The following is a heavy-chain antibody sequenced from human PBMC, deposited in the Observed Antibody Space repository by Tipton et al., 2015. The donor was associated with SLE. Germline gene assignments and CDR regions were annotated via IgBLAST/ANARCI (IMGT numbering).Heavy chain of an antibody. CDR1: GYTFTSYD. D-gene: IGHD3-16*01. J-gene: IGHJ5*02. Sequence: QSGAEVKKPGASVKVSCKASGYTFTSYDINWVRQATGQGLEWMGWMNPDSGKTDYAQKFQDRVTMATDTSTSTAYMELRSLRSDDTAVDYCARDRAYVDDWAEWFDPWGQGTLVIVSS. CDR2: MNPDSGKT. V-gene: IGHV1-8*01. CDR3: ARDRAYVDDWAEWFDP.